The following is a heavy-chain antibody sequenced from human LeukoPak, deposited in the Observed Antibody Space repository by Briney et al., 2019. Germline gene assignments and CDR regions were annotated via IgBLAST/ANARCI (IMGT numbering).Heavy chain of an antibody. J-gene: IGHJ4*02. V-gene: IGHV1-24*01. CDR2: FDPEDGET. CDR1: GYTLTELS. CDR3: ATGLYDYVWGSYRYKDVYFDY. Sequence: ASVKVSCKVSGYTLTELSMHWVRQAPGKGLEWMGGFDPEDGETIYAQKFQGRVTMTEDTSTDTAYMELSSLRSEDTAVYYCATGLYDYVWGSYRYKDVYFDYWGQGTLVTVSS. D-gene: IGHD3-16*02.